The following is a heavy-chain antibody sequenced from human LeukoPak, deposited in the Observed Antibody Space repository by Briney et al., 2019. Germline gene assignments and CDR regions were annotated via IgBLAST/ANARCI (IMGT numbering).Heavy chain of an antibody. D-gene: IGHD6-19*01. CDR1: GYSFTSYW. Sequence: GESLKISCQGSGYSFTSYWIGWVRQIPGKGLAWMGIIYPGDSDTRYSPSFQGQVTISADKFISTACLQWSSLKASDTAMYYCATLAVAGHYYFDYWGQGTLVTVSS. CDR3: ATLAVAGHYYFDY. CDR2: IYPGDSDT. J-gene: IGHJ4*02. V-gene: IGHV5-51*01.